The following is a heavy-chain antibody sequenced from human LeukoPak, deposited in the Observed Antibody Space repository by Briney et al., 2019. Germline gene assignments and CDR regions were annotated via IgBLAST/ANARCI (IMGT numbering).Heavy chain of an antibody. V-gene: IGHV1-46*01. Sequence: ASVKVSCKASGYTLTSYYMHWVRQAPGQGLEWMGIINPSGGSTSYAQKFQGRVTMTRDTSTSTVYMELSSLRSEDTAVYYCARGPDAYYDILTGYSYFYYYYMDVWGKGTTVTVSS. CDR2: INPSGGST. J-gene: IGHJ6*03. CDR3: ARGPDAYYDILTGYSYFYYYYMDV. D-gene: IGHD3-9*01. CDR1: GYTLTSYY.